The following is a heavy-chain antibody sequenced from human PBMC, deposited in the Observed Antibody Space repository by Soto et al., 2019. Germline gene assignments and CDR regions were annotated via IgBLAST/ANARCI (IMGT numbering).Heavy chain of an antibody. V-gene: IGHV1-18*04. D-gene: IGHD5-12*01. Sequence: GASVKVSCKASGYTFTSYGISWVRQAPGQGLEWMGWISAYNGNTNYAQKLQGRVTMTTDTSTSTAYMELRSLRSDDTAVYYCARADVDIVATDWFDPWGQGTLVTVS. J-gene: IGHJ5*02. CDR3: ARADVDIVATDWFDP. CDR1: GYTFTSYG. CDR2: ISAYNGNT.